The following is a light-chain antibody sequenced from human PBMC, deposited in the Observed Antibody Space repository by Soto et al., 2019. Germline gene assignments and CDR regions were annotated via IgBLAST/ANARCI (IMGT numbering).Light chain of an antibody. J-gene: IGKJ4*01. Sequence: DIQTTQSPSTLSASVGDRVTITCRASQSIDRWLAWYQQRPGRAPKLLIYDVANLETGVPSRFSGSGSETEFTLTISSLQPDDFAIYYCQQYNSYPLTFGGGTKVEIK. CDR1: QSIDRW. V-gene: IGKV1-5*01. CDR3: QQYNSYPLT. CDR2: DVA.